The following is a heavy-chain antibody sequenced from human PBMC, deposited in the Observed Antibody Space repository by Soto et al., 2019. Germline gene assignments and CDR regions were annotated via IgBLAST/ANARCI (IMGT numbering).Heavy chain of an antibody. J-gene: IGHJ4*02. CDR2: ISSSGGST. Sequence: PGGSLRLSCAASGVTFSSYAMSWVRQAPGKGLEWVSVISSSGGSTYYADSVEGRFTISRDTSKTTLYLQMNSLRAEDTAIYYCAKDLTTGPGLARMFDYWGQGTLVTVSS. D-gene: IGHD4-17*01. CDR3: AKDLTTGPGLARMFDY. CDR1: GVTFSSYA. V-gene: IGHV3-23*01.